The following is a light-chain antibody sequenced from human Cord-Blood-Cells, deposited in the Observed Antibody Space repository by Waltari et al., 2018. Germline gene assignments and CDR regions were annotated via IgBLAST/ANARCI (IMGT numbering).Light chain of an antibody. CDR2: AAS. Sequence: DIQMTQSPSSLSASVGDRVTIPCRASQSISSYLNWSQQKPGKAPKLLIYAASSLQSGVPSRFSGSGSGTDFTLTISSLQPEDFATYYCQQSYSTPPTFGQGTKVEIK. CDR3: QQSYSTPPT. J-gene: IGKJ1*01. V-gene: IGKV1-39*01. CDR1: QSISSY.